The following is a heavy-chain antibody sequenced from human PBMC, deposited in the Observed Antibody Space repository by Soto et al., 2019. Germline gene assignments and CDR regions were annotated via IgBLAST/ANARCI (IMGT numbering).Heavy chain of an antibody. D-gene: IGHD7-27*01. V-gene: IGHV4-30-4*01. CDR1: GGSISTVDYW. CDR2: IYDGGRT. J-gene: IGHJ4*02. Sequence: QVQLQESGPGLVKPSQTLSLTCTVSGGSISTVDYWWCWIRQSPDMGLEWIGHIYDGGRTYNNPSLESXXTXSXXTAKSQLSLTLSSVSAADTAVYSCARGPSGDKVDSWGQGTLVTVSS. CDR3: ARGPSGDKVDS.